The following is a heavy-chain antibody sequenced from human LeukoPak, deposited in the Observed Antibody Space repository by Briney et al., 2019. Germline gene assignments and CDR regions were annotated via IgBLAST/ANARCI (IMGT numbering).Heavy chain of an antibody. Sequence: SQTLSLTCTVSGGSINSGAYYWSWIRQPPGKGLEWIGEINHSGSTNYNPSLKSRVTISVDTSKNQFSLKLSSVTAADTAVYYCARGGYCSSTSCPNWFDPWGQGTLVTVSS. V-gene: IGHV4-34*01. D-gene: IGHD2-2*01. CDR2: INHSGST. CDR3: ARGGYCSSTSCPNWFDP. CDR1: GGSINSGAYY. J-gene: IGHJ5*02.